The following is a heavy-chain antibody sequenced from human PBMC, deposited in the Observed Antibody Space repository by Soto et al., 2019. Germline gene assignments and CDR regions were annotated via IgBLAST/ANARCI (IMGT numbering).Heavy chain of an antibody. CDR3: AREIIVVVPAPSHWFDP. J-gene: IGHJ5*02. CDR2: IIPILGIA. V-gene: IGHV1-69*04. Sequence: ASVKVSCKASGGTFSSYTISWVRQAPGQGLEWMGRIIPILGIANYAQKFQGRVTITADKSTSTAYMELSSLRSEDTAVYYCAREIIVVVPAPSHWFDPWGQGTLVNVSS. CDR1: GGTFSSYT. D-gene: IGHD2-2*01.